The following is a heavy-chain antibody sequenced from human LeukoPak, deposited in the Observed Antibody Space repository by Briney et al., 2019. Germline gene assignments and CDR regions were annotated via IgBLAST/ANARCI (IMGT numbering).Heavy chain of an antibody. CDR1: GFTFTNAW. CDR3: STDQGGDILTGC. CDR2: IKTKSGGGTI. Sequence: PGGSLRLSCAASGFTFTNAWMHWVRQAPGKGLEWVGRIKTKSGGGTIDYAAPVRGRFTISRDDSENTLYPQMNSLKTEDTALYYCSTDQGGDILTGCWGQGTLVTVSS. D-gene: IGHD3-9*01. V-gene: IGHV3-15*07. J-gene: IGHJ4*02.